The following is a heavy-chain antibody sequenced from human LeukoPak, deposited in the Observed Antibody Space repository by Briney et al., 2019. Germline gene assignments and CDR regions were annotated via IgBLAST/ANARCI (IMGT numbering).Heavy chain of an antibody. CDR2: INHSGST. Sequence: SETLSLTCAVYGGSFSGYYWSWIRQPPGKGLEWIGEINHSGSTNYNPSLKSRVTISVDRSKNQFSLKLSSVTAADTAVYYCARRDSSGSTNWFDPWGQGTLVTVSS. J-gene: IGHJ5*02. V-gene: IGHV4-34*01. D-gene: IGHD3-22*01. CDR3: ARRDSSGSTNWFDP. CDR1: GGSFSGYY.